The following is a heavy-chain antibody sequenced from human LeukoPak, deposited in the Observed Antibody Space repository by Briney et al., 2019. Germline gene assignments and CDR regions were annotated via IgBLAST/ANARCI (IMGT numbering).Heavy chain of an antibody. CDR2: IYYTGNT. V-gene: IGHV4-39*07. CDR3: ARDFNGDYDY. Sequence: SETLSLTCTVSGGSFSSSSYYWDWIRQPPGKGLEWIGSIYYTGNTYYNPSLKSRVTISVDTSKNQFSLKLNFVTAADTAVYYCARDFNGDYDYWGQGALVTVSS. J-gene: IGHJ4*02. CDR1: GGSFSSSSYY. D-gene: IGHD4-17*01.